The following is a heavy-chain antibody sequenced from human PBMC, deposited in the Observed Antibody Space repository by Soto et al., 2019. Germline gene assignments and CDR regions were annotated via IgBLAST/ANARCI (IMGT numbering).Heavy chain of an antibody. J-gene: IGHJ4*02. CDR1: GGSVRSGDFY. CDR3: ASMTGGHYDY. D-gene: IGHD2-8*02. CDR2: IYSTGST. Sequence: QVQLHESCPGLVKPSQTLSLTCNVSGGSVRSGDFYWGWIRQPPGKGLESIGYIYSTGSTYYNPSLKRRILIPLDRPSNQFSLRLASSADADTAIYYCASMTGGHYDYWGQGVLVTVSS. V-gene: IGHV4-30-4*01.